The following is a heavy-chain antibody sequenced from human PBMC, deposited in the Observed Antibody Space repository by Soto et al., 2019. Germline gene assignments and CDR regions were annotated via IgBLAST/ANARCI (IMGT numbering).Heavy chain of an antibody. CDR2: ISSAGDTI. D-gene: IGHD2-21*02. V-gene: IGHV3-9*01. Sequence: EVQLIESGGGWVQPGTSLRGSCASSGFTFHEYAMHWVRQAPGKGLEWVSGISSAGDTIAYADSLQGRFTVFRDNAKNALYLQMNRLRAEDTARYYCTQGVSDLIYYFGLDVCGQGTTVTV. CDR1: GFTFHEYA. CDR3: TQGVSDLIYYFGLDV. J-gene: IGHJ6*02.